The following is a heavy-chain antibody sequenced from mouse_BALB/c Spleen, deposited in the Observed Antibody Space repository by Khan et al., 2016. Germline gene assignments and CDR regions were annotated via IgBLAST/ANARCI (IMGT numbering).Heavy chain of an antibody. CDR1: GYTFSSYW. CDR3: ARMLYGYDPWFVY. CDR2: ILPGGGTT. Sequence: QVQLQQSGAELVKPGASVKISCKATGYTFSSYWIEWVKQRPGHGLEWIGEILPGGGTTNYNEKFKGKATFTAAISSNPAYMQLSSLPSEDSAVYYCARMLYGYDPWFVYWGQGTLVTVSA. V-gene: IGHV1-9*01. J-gene: IGHJ3*01. D-gene: IGHD2-2*01.